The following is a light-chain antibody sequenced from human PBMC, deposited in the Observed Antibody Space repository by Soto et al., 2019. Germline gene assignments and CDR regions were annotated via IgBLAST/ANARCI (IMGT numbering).Light chain of an antibody. CDR1: QSVSSN. CDR2: GVS. Sequence: IVMTQSPATLSVSPGERATLSCRASQSVSSNLAWYQQKPGQAPRLLIFGVSNRAAGIPARFSGSGSGTEFTLTISSLQSEDFAVYYCQQYGDWPLTFGGGTKVDIK. CDR3: QQYGDWPLT. V-gene: IGKV3-15*01. J-gene: IGKJ4*01.